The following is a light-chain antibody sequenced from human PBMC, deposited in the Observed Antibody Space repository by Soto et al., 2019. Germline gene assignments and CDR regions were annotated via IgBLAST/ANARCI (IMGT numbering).Light chain of an antibody. Sequence: QSVLTQPASVSGSPGQWITISCTGTSSDVGGYNYVSWYQQHPGKAPKLMIYDVSNRPSGVSNRFSGSKSGNTASLTISGLQAEDEADYYCSSYTSSSTLGGVFGTGTKVTVL. V-gene: IGLV2-14*01. CDR1: SSDVGGYNY. CDR2: DVS. J-gene: IGLJ1*01. CDR3: SSYTSSSTLGGV.